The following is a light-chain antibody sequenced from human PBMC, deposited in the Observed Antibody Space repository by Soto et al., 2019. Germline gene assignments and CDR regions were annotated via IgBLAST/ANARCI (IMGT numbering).Light chain of an antibody. V-gene: IGKV3D-20*02. CDR2: GAS. Sequence: EIVLTQSPGTLSLSPEERATLSCRASESVASNYLAWYQHKPGQAPRLLFFGASNRATAIPDRFSGSGSGTDFTLTISSLQPEDFATYYCQQRSGTFGQGTKVDIK. J-gene: IGKJ1*01. CDR3: QQRSGT. CDR1: ESVASNY.